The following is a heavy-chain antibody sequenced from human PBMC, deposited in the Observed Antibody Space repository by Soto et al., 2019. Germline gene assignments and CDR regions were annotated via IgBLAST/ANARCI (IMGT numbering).Heavy chain of an antibody. D-gene: IGHD5-18*01. CDR1: GFTFSSYA. CDR2: ISGSSGST. Sequence: GGSLRLSCAASGFTFSSYAMSWVRQAPGKGLECVSAISGSSGSTYYADSVKGRFTISRDHSKNTLFLQMNSLRAEDTAVYYCAKARGYSYGYYFDYWGQGTLVTVSS. J-gene: IGHJ4*02. CDR3: AKARGYSYGYYFDY. V-gene: IGHV3-23*01.